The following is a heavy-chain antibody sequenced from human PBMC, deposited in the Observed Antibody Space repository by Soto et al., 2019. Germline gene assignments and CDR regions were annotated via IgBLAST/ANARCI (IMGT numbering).Heavy chain of an antibody. CDR2: ISWNSGSI. V-gene: IGHV3-9*01. J-gene: IGHJ4*02. D-gene: IGHD6-6*01. CDR1: GFTFDDYA. CDR3: AKDLSSLEYSTSAPDY. Sequence: GGSLRLSCAASGFTFDDYAMHWVRQAPGKGLEWVSGISWNSGSIGYAYSVKGRFTISRDKAKNSLYLQMNSLRAEDTALHYGAKDLSSLEYSTSAPDYWGQGPMVTVSS.